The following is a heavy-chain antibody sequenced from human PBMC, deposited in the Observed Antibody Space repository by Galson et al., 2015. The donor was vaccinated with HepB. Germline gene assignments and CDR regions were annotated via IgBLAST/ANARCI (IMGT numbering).Heavy chain of an antibody. D-gene: IGHD3-10*01. J-gene: IGHJ4*02. V-gene: IGHV4-30-4*01. CDR2: IYYSGST. Sequence: CTVSGGSISSGDYYWSWIRQPPGKGLEWIGYIYYSGSTYYNPSLKSRVTISVDTSKNQFSLKLSSVTAADTAVYYCARVGITMVRGVIPDYWGQGTLVTVSS. CDR3: ARVGITMVRGVIPDY. CDR1: GGSISSGDYY.